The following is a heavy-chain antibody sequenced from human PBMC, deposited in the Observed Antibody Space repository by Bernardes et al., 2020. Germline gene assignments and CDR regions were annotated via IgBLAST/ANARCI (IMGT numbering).Heavy chain of an antibody. CDR2: ISYDGSNK. V-gene: IGHV3-30-3*01. D-gene: IGHD3-22*01. CDR1: GFTFSSYA. J-gene: IGHJ5*02. Sequence: GGSLRLSCAASGFTFSSYAMHWVRQAPGKGLEWVAVISYDGSNKYYADSVKGRFTISRDNSKNTLYLQMNSLRAEDTAVYYCARDPSYRYYYDSSGFGWFDPWGQGTLVTVSS. CDR3: ARDPSYRYYYDSSGFGWFDP.